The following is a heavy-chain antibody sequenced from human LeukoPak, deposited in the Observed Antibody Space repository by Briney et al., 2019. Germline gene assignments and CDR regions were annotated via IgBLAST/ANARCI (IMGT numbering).Heavy chain of an antibody. CDR3: ARGGGDWGFHQSDY. CDR1: GGSFSSGSYY. CDR2: IYTSGST. V-gene: IGHV4-61*02. D-gene: IGHD2-21*01. Sequence: PSETLALTCTVSGGSFSSGSYYWGWVRQPAGKGLERIGRIYTSGSTNYNPSLKSRVTISVDTSKNQFSLKLSSVTAADTAVYYCARGGGDWGFHQSDYWGQGTLVTVSS. J-gene: IGHJ4*02.